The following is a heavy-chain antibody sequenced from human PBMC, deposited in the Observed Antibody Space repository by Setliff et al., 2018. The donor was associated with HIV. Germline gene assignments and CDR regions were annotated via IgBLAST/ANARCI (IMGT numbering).Heavy chain of an antibody. CDR1: GGTFSSYA. V-gene: IGHV1-69*06. CDR2: IIPIFGTP. CDR3: ARDQWGVEMATMNHYYYYMDV. J-gene: IGHJ6*03. Sequence: GASVKVSCKASGGTFSSYAISWVRQAPGQGLEWMGRIIPIFGTPNYAQKFQGRVTITADKSTSTAYMELSSLRSEDTAVYYCARDQWGVEMATMNHYYYYMDVWGRGTTVTVSS. D-gene: IGHD3-10*01.